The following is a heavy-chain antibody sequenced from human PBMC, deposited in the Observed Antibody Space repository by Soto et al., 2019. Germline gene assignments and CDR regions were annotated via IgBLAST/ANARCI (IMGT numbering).Heavy chain of an antibody. V-gene: IGHV1-18*01. CDR3: ARDQPPTIDY. CDR2: ISPYNGNT. CDR1: GYTFRSYG. J-gene: IGHJ4*02. Sequence: ASVKVSCKASGYTFRSYGISWVRQAPGQGLEWMGWISPYNGNTNYAQNLQGRIIMTTDTSTSTAYMELRSLKSDDTAVYYCARDQPPTIDYWGQGTLVTAPQ.